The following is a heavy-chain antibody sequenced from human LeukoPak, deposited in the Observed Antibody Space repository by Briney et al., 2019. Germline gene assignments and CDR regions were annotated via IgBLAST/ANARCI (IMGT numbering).Heavy chain of an antibody. CDR1: GGTFSSYT. Sequence: ASVKVSCKASGGTFSSYTISWVRQAPGQGLEWMGRIIPILGIANYTQKFQGRVTITADKSTSTAYMELSSLRSEDTAVYYCARDPPMWNSSSSVDYWGQGTLVTVSS. D-gene: IGHD6-6*01. V-gene: IGHV1-69*04. J-gene: IGHJ4*02. CDR2: IIPILGIA. CDR3: ARDPPMWNSSSSVDY.